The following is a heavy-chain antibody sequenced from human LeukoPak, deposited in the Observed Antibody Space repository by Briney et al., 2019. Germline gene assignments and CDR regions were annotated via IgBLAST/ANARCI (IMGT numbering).Heavy chain of an antibody. J-gene: IGHJ4*02. V-gene: IGHV3-48*03. CDR1: GFTFSSYE. D-gene: IGHD6-19*01. CDR2: ISSSGSTI. CDR3: ARASYSSGCDY. Sequence: GGSLRLSCAASGFTFSSYEMNWVRQAPGKGLEWVSYISSSGSTIYYADSVKSRFTISRDNAKNSLYLQMNSLRAEDTAVYYCARASYSSGCDYWGQGTLVTVSS.